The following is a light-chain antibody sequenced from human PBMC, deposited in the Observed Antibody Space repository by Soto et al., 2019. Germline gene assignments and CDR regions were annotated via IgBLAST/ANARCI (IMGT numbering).Light chain of an antibody. CDR2: FDD. J-gene: IGLJ2*01. Sequence: QSVLTQPPSVSAAPRQRVTISCSGTSFNIGNNGVNWYQQLPGKAPKLLVYFDDLQPSGVSDRFSGSKSGNTASLTISGLQAEDEADYYCFSYRSTGILLFGGGTKVTVL. V-gene: IGLV1-36*01. CDR3: FSYRSTGILL. CDR1: SFNIGNNG.